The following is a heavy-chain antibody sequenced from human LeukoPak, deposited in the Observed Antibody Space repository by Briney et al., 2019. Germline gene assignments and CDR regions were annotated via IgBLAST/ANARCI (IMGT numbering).Heavy chain of an antibody. D-gene: IGHD3-22*01. V-gene: IGHV3-23*01. CDR1: GFTFSTYA. Sequence: GGSQRLSCAASGFTFSTYAMSWVRQAPGKGLEWVSAISGSGGSTYYADSVKGRFTISRDNSDNTLYLQMNSLRAEDTAVYYCAKDREYYHDGPRQFDPWGQGTLVTVSS. CDR3: AKDREYYHDGPRQFDP. J-gene: IGHJ5*02. CDR2: ISGSGGST.